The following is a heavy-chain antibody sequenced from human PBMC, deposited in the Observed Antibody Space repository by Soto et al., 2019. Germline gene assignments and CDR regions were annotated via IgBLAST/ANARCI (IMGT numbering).Heavy chain of an antibody. D-gene: IGHD1-1*01. CDR1: GYTFTTYA. Sequence: ASVKVSCKASGYTFTTYAMHWVRQAPGQRLEWMGWINAGNGNTKYSQKFQGRVTITRDTSASTAYMELSSLRSEDTAVYYCARDPFRYNYFDYWGQGTLVTV. V-gene: IGHV1-3*01. J-gene: IGHJ4*02. CDR3: ARDPFRYNYFDY. CDR2: INAGNGNT.